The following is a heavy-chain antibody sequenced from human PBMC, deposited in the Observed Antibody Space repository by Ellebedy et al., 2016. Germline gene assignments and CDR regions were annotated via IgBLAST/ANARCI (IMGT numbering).Heavy chain of an antibody. Sequence: GESLKISXAASGFSFGNFWMAWVRQAPGKGLEWVAHMSQDGSEKFYVDSVKGRFTISRDNAKNSLFLQMNSLIAEDTAVYSCATDTGNYWSSDYWGQGTLVTVSS. V-gene: IGHV3-7*04. CDR3: ATDTGNYWSSDY. CDR2: MSQDGSEK. CDR1: GFSFGNFW. J-gene: IGHJ4*02. D-gene: IGHD1-26*01.